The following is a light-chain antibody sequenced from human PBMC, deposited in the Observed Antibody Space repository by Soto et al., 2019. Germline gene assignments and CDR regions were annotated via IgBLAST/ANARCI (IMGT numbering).Light chain of an antibody. J-gene: IGLJ1*01. CDR1: SSDVGGFNY. V-gene: IGLV2-14*03. CDR3: NSYTSSSTYV. Sequence: QSVLTQPASVSGSPGQSIPISCTGTSSDVGGFNYVSWYHQHPGKAPKLIIYDVTNRPSGVSYRFSGSKSGNTASLTISGLQAEDEADYYCNSYTSSSTYVFGTGTKLTVL. CDR2: DVT.